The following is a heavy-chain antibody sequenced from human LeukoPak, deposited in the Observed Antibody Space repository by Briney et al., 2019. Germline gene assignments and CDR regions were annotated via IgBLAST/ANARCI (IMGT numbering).Heavy chain of an antibody. CDR3: ARNTIEYSSSSGAFDI. Sequence: SETLSLTCTVSGGSISSGSYYWSWIRQPAGKGLEWIGRIYTSGSTNYNPSLKSRVTISVDTSKNQFSLKLSSVTAADTAVYYCARNTIEYSSSSGAFDIWGQGTMVTVSS. CDR1: GGSISSGSYY. J-gene: IGHJ3*02. D-gene: IGHD6-6*01. V-gene: IGHV4-61*02. CDR2: IYTSGST.